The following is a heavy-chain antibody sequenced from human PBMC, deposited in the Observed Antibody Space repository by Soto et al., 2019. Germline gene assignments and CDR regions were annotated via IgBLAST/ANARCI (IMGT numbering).Heavy chain of an antibody. CDR3: ARVGPWVPYYYDSSPYTFENWFDP. V-gene: IGHV4-38-2*01. D-gene: IGHD3-22*01. J-gene: IGHJ5*02. CDR1: GYSISSGYY. CDR2: IYPGGST. Sequence: PSETLSLTCAVCGYSISSGYYRGWLRQPPGKWLEWIGSIYPGGSTYYNPYLNSRVTLSIDMTNNHVSLILNSVTAADTAVYYCARVGPWVPYYYDSSPYTFENWFDPWGQGTLVTVSS.